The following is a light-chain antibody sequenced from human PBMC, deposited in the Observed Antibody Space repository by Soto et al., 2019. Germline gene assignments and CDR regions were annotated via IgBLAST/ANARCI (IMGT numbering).Light chain of an antibody. V-gene: IGLV1-44*01. CDR3: AAWDDSLSGFYI. Sequence: QSVLTQPPSASGTPGQRVTISCSGSSSNIGSNTVNWYQQLPGTAPKVLIYSNNERPSGVPDRFSGSKSGTSASLAISGLQSDDEAEYYCAAWDDSLSGFYIFGSGTKVTVL. CDR2: SNN. J-gene: IGLJ1*01. CDR1: SSNIGSNT.